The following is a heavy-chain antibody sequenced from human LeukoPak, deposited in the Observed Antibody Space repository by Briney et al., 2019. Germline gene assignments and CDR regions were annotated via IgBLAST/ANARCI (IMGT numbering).Heavy chain of an antibody. V-gene: IGHV1-69*13. CDR3: ARDSSGDTVQWDWYFDL. D-gene: IGHD3-22*01. Sequence: ASVKVSCKASGYTFTSYDINWVRQAPGQGLEWMGGIIPIFGTANYAQKFQGRVTITADESTSTAYMELSSLRSEDTAVYYCARDSSGDTVQWDWYFDLWGRGTLVTVSS. J-gene: IGHJ2*01. CDR1: GYTFTSYD. CDR2: IIPIFGTA.